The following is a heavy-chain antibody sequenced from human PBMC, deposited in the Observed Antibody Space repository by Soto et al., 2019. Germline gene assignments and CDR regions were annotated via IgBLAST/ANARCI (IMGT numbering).Heavy chain of an antibody. V-gene: IGHV3-33*01. D-gene: IGHD3-22*01. CDR2: VWHDGTKT. CDR3: ARAADTSGHFSYFDY. CDR1: GFTFSHYG. Sequence: QAHLAESGGGVVQPGRSLRLSCAASGFTFSHYGINWVLQAPGEGLEWVAGVWHDGTKTYYAESVQGRFTISRDNSRNTVNLEMISLRREDTAVYYCARAADTSGHFSYFDYWGQEALVTVSS. J-gene: IGHJ4*02.